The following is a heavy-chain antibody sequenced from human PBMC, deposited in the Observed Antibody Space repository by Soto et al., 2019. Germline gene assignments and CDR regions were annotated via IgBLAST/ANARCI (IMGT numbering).Heavy chain of an antibody. D-gene: IGHD3-22*01. CDR2: ISPDGKNT. Sequence: GGSLRLSCAASGFTFSSYWMHWVRQVPGKGLVWVSRISPDGKNTNYADSVKGRFTISRDNAKNTVFLQMNSLRVEDMAVYYCVRGASSGYYSIDYWGQGALVTVSS. CDR3: VRGASSGYYSIDY. CDR1: GFTFSSYW. J-gene: IGHJ4*02. V-gene: IGHV3-74*01.